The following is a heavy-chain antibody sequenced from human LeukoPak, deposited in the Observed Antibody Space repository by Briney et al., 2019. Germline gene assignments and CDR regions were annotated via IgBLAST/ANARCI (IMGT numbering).Heavy chain of an antibody. CDR1: GFTLSTYA. Sequence: GGSLRLSCAASGFTLSTYAMSWVRQTPGKGLEWVSAISRSGDSRYYADSVKGRFTMSRDDSKSTLYLQMSSVRDEDTAVYYCVKEPQYSDTSGHWGQGTLVTVSS. D-gene: IGHD6-25*01. CDR3: VKEPQYSDTSGH. J-gene: IGHJ4*02. V-gene: IGHV3-23*01. CDR2: ISRSGDSR.